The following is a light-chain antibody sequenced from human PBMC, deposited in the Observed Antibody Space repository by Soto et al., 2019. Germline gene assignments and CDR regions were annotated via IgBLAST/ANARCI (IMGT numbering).Light chain of an antibody. J-gene: IGKJ4*01. V-gene: IGKV1-5*01. CDR2: DAS. CDR1: QSISSW. CDR3: QHYSTYPLP. Sequence: DIQMTQSPSTLSASVGDRVTITCRASQSISSWLAWYQQKPGKVPKLLIYDASSLQSGVPSRFTGSGSGTEFTLTISSLQPDDIATYFCQHYSTYPLPFGGGTKVDI.